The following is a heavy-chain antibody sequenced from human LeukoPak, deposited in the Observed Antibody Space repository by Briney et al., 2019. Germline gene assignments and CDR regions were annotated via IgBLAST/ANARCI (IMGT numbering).Heavy chain of an antibody. Sequence: SQTLSLTCTVSGGSISSGDYYWSWIRQPPGKGLEWIGYIYYSGSTYYNPSLKSRVTISVDTSKNQFSLKLSSVTAADTAVYYCARRSYGSGSYYAAFDYWGQGTLVTVSS. V-gene: IGHV4-30-4*08. CDR1: GGSISSGDYY. CDR2: IYYSGST. J-gene: IGHJ4*02. CDR3: ARRSYGSGSYYAAFDY. D-gene: IGHD3-10*01.